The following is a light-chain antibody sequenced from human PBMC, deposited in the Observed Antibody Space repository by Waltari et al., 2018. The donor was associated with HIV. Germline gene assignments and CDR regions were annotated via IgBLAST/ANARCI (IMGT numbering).Light chain of an antibody. Sequence: EIVLTQSPGTLPLSPGERATLSCRAGQSVSSNYLAWYQQKPGQAPRLLIYGASNRATGIPDRFSGSGSGTDFTLTISRLEPEDFAVYYCQQYANSPPMYTFGQGTKLEIK. V-gene: IGKV3-20*01. CDR2: GAS. J-gene: IGKJ2*01. CDR3: QQYANSPPMYT. CDR1: QSVSSNY.